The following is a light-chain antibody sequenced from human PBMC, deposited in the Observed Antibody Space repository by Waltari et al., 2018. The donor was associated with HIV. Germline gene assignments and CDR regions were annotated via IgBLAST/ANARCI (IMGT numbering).Light chain of an antibody. Sequence: TQSPGTLSVSPGERATLSCRASQNLGNDFLAWYQQRPGQAPRLLISRISTRAADTPGRFSGSGSGTDFTLTISRVEPEDFAVYYCQHYGGSPYTFGQGTKL. CDR1: QNLGNDF. J-gene: IGKJ2*01. CDR2: RIS. CDR3: QHYGGSPYT. V-gene: IGKV3-20*01.